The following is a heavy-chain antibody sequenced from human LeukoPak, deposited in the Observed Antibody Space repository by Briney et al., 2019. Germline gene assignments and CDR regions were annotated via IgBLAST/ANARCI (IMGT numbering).Heavy chain of an antibody. J-gene: IGHJ4*02. CDR1: GYTFTGYY. V-gene: IGHV1-2*06. D-gene: IGHD3-10*01. CDR3: ARVGTMVRGVPRVGFDY. Sequence: ASVKVSCKASGYTFTGYYMHWVRQAPGQGLEWMGRINPNSGGTSYAQKFQGRVTMTRDTSISTAYMELSRLRSDDTAVYYCARVGTMVRGVPRVGFDYWGQGTLVTVSS. CDR2: INPNSGGT.